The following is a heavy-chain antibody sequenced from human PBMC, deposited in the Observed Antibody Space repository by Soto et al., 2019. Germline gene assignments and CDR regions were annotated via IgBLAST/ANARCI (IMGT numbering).Heavy chain of an antibody. CDR2: IIPIFGTA. CDR3: ARDFSSTRRHTS. V-gene: IGHV1-69*06. Sequence: VKVSCKASGCTFSSYAISLVRQAPGQGLEWMGGIIPIFGTANYAQKFQGRVTITADKSTSTAYMELSSLRSEDTALYYCARDFSSTRRHTSWAKGTLVTAYS. D-gene: IGHD2-2*02. CDR1: GCTFSSYA. J-gene: IGHJ4*02.